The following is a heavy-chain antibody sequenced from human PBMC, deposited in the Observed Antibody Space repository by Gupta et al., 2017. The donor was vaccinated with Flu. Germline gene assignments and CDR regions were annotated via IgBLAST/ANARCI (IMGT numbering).Heavy chain of an antibody. CDR3: ANSQQVETTFYGMAL. CDR2: NSTRGSNT. D-gene: IGHD1-26*01. CDR1: GLPFSCYA. J-gene: IGHJ6*02. Sequence: VLLLRCGGGLVQSAASLRLTCAAFGLPFSCYALRWVRQAPGEGREWVSTNSTRGSNTYYADSMDDRFTISRGESKNTLSLQMNNMSVEDTAVYYGANSQQVETTFYGMALWGQGTTVTVSS. V-gene: IGHV3-23*05.